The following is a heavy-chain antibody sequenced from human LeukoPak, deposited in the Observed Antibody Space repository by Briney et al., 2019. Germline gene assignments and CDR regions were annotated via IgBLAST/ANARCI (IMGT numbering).Heavy chain of an antibody. J-gene: IGHJ4*02. Sequence: SETLSLTCTVSGGSISSYYWSWIRQPPGKGLEWIGEINHSGSTNHNPSLKSRVTISVDTSKNQFSLKLSSVTAADTAVYYCARGFPYVWGSYRPPDYWGQGTLVTVSS. CDR1: GGSISSYY. CDR2: INHSGST. CDR3: ARGFPYVWGSYRPPDY. D-gene: IGHD3-16*02. V-gene: IGHV4-34*01.